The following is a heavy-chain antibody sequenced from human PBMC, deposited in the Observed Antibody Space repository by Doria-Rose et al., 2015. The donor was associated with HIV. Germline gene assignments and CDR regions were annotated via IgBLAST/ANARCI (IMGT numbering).Heavy chain of an antibody. Sequence: SGPVLVKPTETLTLTCTVSGVSLSSPGMGVSWIRQPPGKALEWLANIFSDDERSYITSLKSRLTISSGTSKSQVVLTMTDMDPVDTATYHCARIKSSRWYHKYYFDFWGQGTLVIVSA. V-gene: IGHV2-26*01. D-gene: IGHD6-13*01. J-gene: IGHJ4*02. CDR2: IFSDDER. CDR3: ARIKSSRWYHKYYFDF. CDR1: GVSLSSPGMG.